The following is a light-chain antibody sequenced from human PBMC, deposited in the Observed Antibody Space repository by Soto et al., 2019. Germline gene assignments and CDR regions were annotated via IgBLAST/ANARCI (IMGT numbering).Light chain of an antibody. V-gene: IGLV2-8*01. Sequence: QSVLTQPPSASGSPGQSVTISCTGTSSDIGNYNYVSWYQKHPGKAPKLMIYEVTKLPSGVPDRFSGSKSGNAASLTVSGLQAEDEADYYCSSYAGTLVVFGGGTKVTVL. CDR2: EVT. CDR1: SSDIGNYNY. CDR3: SSYAGTLVV. J-gene: IGLJ2*01.